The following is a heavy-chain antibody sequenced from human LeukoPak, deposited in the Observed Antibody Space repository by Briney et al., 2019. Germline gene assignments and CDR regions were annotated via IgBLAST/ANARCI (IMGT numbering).Heavy chain of an antibody. J-gene: IGHJ4*02. CDR3: ARGAAGHFDY. Sequence: PGGSLRLSCAASGFTFSSYALTWVRQAPGKGLEWVSTISTSGGNTYYADSVKGRFTVSRDNSKNTLYLQTNSLRAEDTAVYYCARGAAGHFDYWGQGTLVTVSS. V-gene: IGHV3-23*01. D-gene: IGHD6-19*01. CDR2: ISTSGGNT. CDR1: GFTFSSYA.